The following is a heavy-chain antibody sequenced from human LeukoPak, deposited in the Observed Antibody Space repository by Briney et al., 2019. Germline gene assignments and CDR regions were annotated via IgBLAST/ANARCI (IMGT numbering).Heavy chain of an antibody. V-gene: IGHV3-23*01. CDR2: VSGSGAGT. Sequence: PGGSLRLSCAASGFTFSRYAMSWVRQAPGKGLEWVSAVSGSGAGTYYADSVKDRFTISRDNSKNTLYLQMNSLRAEDTAVYYCAKDPGGYCSVYRCSICFEPWGQGTLVTVSS. D-gene: IGHD2-15*01. CDR1: GFTFSRYA. J-gene: IGHJ5*02. CDR3: AKDPGGYCSVYRCSICFEP.